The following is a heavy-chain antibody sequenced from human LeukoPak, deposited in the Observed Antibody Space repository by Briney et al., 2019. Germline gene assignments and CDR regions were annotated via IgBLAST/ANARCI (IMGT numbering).Heavy chain of an antibody. CDR1: GGSFSGYY. D-gene: IGHD2-21*02. Sequence: PSETLSLTCAVYGGSFSGYYWSWIRQPPGKGLEWIGEINHSGSTNYNPSLKSRVTISVDTSKNQFSPKLSSVTAADTAVYYCARGGIPATAILDYWGQGTLVTVSS. J-gene: IGHJ4*02. CDR3: ARGGIPATAILDY. CDR2: INHSGST. V-gene: IGHV4-34*01.